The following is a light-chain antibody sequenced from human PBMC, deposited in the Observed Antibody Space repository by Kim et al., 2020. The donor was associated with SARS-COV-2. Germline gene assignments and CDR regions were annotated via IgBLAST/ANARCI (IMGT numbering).Light chain of an antibody. CDR1: SSDVGGYNF. J-gene: IGLJ3*02. CDR2: SVN. Sequence: QSALTQPASVSGSPGQSITISCTGTSSDVGGYNFVSWYQHHPGKAPKLMIYSVNKRPSGVSDRFSGSKSGNTASLTISGLQAEDEADYYCTSYTSGIAWVFGGGTKLTVL. CDR3: TSYTSGIAWV. V-gene: IGLV2-14*03.